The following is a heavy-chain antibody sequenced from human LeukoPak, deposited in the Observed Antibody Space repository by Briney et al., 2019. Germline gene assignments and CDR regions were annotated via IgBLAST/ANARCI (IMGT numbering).Heavy chain of an antibody. CDR1: GYTFGAHY. Sequence: ASVKVSCKASGYTFGAHYIHWLRQAPGQGREYMGWINPSAGDTRFAERSKGRVTLTRDTSTTTVYMELTRLTFGDTAVYFCARGMYSSSESFDVWGQGTMVVVSS. J-gene: IGHJ3*01. CDR3: ARGMYSSSESFDV. D-gene: IGHD3-22*01. V-gene: IGHV1-2*02. CDR2: INPSAGDT.